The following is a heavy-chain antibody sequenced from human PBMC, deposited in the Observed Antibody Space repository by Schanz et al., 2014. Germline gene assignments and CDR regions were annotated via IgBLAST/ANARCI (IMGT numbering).Heavy chain of an antibody. CDR2: INPNSGGT. Sequence: QVQLVQSGAEVKKPGASVKVSCKASGYTFTVHHMHWVRQAPGQGLEWMGRINPNSGGTNYAQKFQGRVTMTRDTSISTAYMELSSLRSDDTAVYYCARELRLEYYFDYWGQGTQVTVSS. V-gene: IGHV1-2*02. CDR3: ARELRLEYYFDY. CDR1: GYTFTVHH. D-gene: IGHD4-17*01. J-gene: IGHJ4*02.